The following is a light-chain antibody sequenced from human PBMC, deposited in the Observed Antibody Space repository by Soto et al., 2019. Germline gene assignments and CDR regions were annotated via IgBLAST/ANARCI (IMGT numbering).Light chain of an antibody. CDR3: QHYNSYSEA. CDR1: QTISSW. V-gene: IGKV1-5*03. CDR2: KAS. Sequence: DIQMTQSPSTLSGSVGDRVTITCRARQTISSWLAWYQQKPGKAPKLLIYKASTLKSEIPSRFSGSGSGTEFTLTISSLQPDDFATYYCQHYNSYSEAFGQGTKVDIK. J-gene: IGKJ1*01.